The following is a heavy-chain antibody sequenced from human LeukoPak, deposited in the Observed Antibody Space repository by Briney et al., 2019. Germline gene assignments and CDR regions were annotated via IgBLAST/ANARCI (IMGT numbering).Heavy chain of an antibody. J-gene: IGHJ4*02. CDR3: ARIRRSYYDSTGYLDY. D-gene: IGHD3-22*01. CDR2: IYYSGST. V-gene: IGHV4-61*08. Sequence: SETLSLTCTVSGGSVSSGGYYWSWIRQPPGKGLEWIGYIYYSGSTNYNPSLKSRVTISVDTSKNQFSLKLSSVTAADTAVYYCARIRRSYYDSTGYLDYWGQGTLVTVSS. CDR1: GGSVSSGGYY.